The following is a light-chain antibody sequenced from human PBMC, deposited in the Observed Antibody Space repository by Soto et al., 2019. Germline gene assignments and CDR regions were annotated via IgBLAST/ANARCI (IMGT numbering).Light chain of an antibody. CDR2: AAS. CDR1: QGIRND. J-gene: IGKJ1*01. V-gene: IGKV1-6*01. CDR3: LQDYNYPWT. Sequence: AIQMTPSPSSLSASVGDRVTITCRARQGIRNDLGWYQQKPGKAPKLLIYAASSLQSGVPSRFSGSGSGTDFTLTISSLQPEDFATYYCLQDYNYPWTFGQGTKVEIK.